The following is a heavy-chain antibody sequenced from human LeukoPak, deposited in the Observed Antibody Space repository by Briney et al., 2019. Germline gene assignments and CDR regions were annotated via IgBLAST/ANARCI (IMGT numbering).Heavy chain of an antibody. J-gene: IGHJ3*02. CDR1: GYTFTGYY. V-gene: IGHV1-2*02. Sequence: ASVKVSCKASGYTFTGYYMHWVRQAPGQGLEWMGWINPNSGGTNYAQRFQGRVTMTRDTSISTAYMELSRLRSDDTAVYYCARPPPDYYDSSGNDAFDIWGQGTMVTVSS. D-gene: IGHD3-22*01. CDR3: ARPPPDYYDSSGNDAFDI. CDR2: INPNSGGT.